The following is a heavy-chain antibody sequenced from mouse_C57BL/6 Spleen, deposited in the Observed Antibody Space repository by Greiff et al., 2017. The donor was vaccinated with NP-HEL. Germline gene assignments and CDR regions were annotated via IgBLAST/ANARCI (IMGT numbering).Heavy chain of an antibody. Sequence: VQLQQPGAELVMPGASVKLSCKASGYTFTSYWMHWVKQRPGQGLEWIGEIDPSDSYTNYNQKFKGKSTLTVDKSSSTAYMQLSSLTSEDSAVYYCARVREYYYGSSPYYYAMDYWGQGTSVTVSS. CDR1: GYTFTSYW. CDR2: IDPSDSYT. D-gene: IGHD1-1*01. J-gene: IGHJ4*01. V-gene: IGHV1-69*01. CDR3: ARVREYYYGSSPYYYAMDY.